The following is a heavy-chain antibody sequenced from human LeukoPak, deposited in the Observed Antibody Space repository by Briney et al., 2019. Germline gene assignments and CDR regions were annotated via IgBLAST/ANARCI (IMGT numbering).Heavy chain of an antibody. V-gene: IGHV1-18*01. J-gene: IGHJ4*02. CDR3: ARVPEESFAMVRGVPDY. CDR2: ISAYNGKT. Sequence: ASVKVSCKASGYTFTNYGINWVRQAPGQGLEWMGWISAYNGKTHYAQKLQGGVTMTTDTSTSTAYMELRRLRSDDTAVYYCARVPEESFAMVRGVPDYWGQGTLVTVSS. D-gene: IGHD3-10*01. CDR1: GYTFTNYG.